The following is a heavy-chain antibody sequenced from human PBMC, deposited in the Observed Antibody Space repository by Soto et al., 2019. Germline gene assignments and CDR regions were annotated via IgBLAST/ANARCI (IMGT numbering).Heavy chain of an antibody. CDR3: ARAPYYGSGTYYYYALDV. V-gene: IGHV3-11*01. J-gene: IGHJ6*02. D-gene: IGHD3-10*01. CDR1: GITFSDHY. Sequence: QVQLVESGGGLVKPGGSLRLSCEASGITFSDHYMTWIRQAPGKGLEWISYISGTAGTIYYADSVKGRFTISRDNAKISLFLQLTSLTAEDTAVYYCARAPYYGSGTYYYYALDVWGQGTTVTVSS. CDR2: ISGTAGTI.